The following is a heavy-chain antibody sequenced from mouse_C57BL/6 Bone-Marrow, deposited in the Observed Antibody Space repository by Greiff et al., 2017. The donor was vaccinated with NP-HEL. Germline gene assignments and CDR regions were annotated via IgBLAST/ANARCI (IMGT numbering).Heavy chain of an antibody. D-gene: IGHD2-3*01. Sequence: QVQLKESGAELARPGASVKMSCKASGYTFTSYTMHWVKQRPGQGLEWIGYINPSSGYTKYNQKFKDKATLTADKSSSTAYMQLSSLTSEDSAVYYCARCYRWLLHYWGQGTTLTVSS. CDR1: GYTFTSYT. V-gene: IGHV1-4*01. CDR3: ARCYRWLLHY. J-gene: IGHJ2*01. CDR2: INPSSGYT.